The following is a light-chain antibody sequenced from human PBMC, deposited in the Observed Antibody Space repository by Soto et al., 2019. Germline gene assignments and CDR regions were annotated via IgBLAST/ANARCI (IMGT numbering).Light chain of an antibody. Sequence: QSVLTQPASVSGSPGQSITISCTGTGSDIGYFNYVSWYQQQPGKAPKLMIYEVDNRLSGVSIRFSGSKSGSTASLTISGLQAEDEADYYCKSYAVGSTYVFGTGTKVTVL. J-gene: IGLJ1*01. CDR1: GSDIGYFNY. CDR3: KSYAVGSTYV. CDR2: EVD. V-gene: IGLV2-14*01.